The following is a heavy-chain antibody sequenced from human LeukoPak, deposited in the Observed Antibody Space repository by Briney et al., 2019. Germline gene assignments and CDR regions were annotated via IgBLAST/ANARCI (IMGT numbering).Heavy chain of an antibody. Sequence: GGSLKSSCPTPGFPSRAYGMTWFRKPPGRGLDWVSLFRSITYSGATDYPATVRGRFLISRANSESITYQQMNSLKTEDTGVYYCSRNPHPFCSGGHCPSDFWGQGTLVTVSP. D-gene: IGHD2-15*01. J-gene: IGHJ4*02. CDR3: SRNPHPFCSGGHCPSDF. CDR2: FRSITYSGAT. CDR1: GFPSRAYG. V-gene: IGHV3-49*03.